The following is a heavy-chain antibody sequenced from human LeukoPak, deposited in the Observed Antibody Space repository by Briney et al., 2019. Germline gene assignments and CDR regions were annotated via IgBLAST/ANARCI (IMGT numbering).Heavy chain of an antibody. CDR3: ARVGYGDYVKDY. V-gene: IGHV3-21*01. J-gene: IGHJ4*02. D-gene: IGHD4-17*01. Sequence: GGSLRLSCAASGFTFSSYCMNWVRQAPGKGLEWVSSISSSSSYIYYADSVKGRFTISRDNAKNSLYLQMNSLRAEDTAVYYCARVGYGDYVKDYWGQGTLVTVSS. CDR2: ISSSSSYI. CDR1: GFTFSSYC.